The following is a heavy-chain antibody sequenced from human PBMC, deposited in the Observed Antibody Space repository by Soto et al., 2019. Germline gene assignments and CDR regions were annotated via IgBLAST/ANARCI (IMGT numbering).Heavy chain of an antibody. J-gene: IGHJ3*02. CDR1: GFTFNDYA. CDR2: ISGGGGSK. Sequence: EVQLLESGGASVQPGGSLTLSCAASGFTFNDYAMNWVRQAPGKGLEWVSGISGGGGSKIYADSVKGRFTISRDNSKNTLYLQMNSLRAEDTAVYYCAKDLTSLGQWLVKGDAFDIWGQGTMVTVSS. CDR3: AKDLTSLGQWLVKGDAFDI. V-gene: IGHV3-23*01. D-gene: IGHD6-19*01.